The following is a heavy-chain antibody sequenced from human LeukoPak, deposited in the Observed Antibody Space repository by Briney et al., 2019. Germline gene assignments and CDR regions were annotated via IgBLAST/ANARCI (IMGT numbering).Heavy chain of an antibody. D-gene: IGHD2-15*01. V-gene: IGHV3-7*01. CDR1: GFTFGDNA. CDR2: IKQDGSEK. CDR3: AREDIVVVVAATRLPPYYYYYYMDV. J-gene: IGHJ6*03. Sequence: GGSLRLSCTASGFTFGDNAMSWVRQAPGKALEWVANIKQDGSEKYYVDSVKGRFTISRDNAKNSLYLQMNSLRAEDTAVYYCAREDIVVVVAATRLPPYYYYYYMDVWGKGTTVTVSS.